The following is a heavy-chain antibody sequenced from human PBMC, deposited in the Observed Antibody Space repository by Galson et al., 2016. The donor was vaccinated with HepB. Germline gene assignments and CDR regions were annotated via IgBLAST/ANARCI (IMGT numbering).Heavy chain of an antibody. J-gene: IGHJ5*02. CDR3: ATTFCGSHCSYNWFDP. CDR1: GGTFSSYA. Sequence: SVKVSCKASGGTFSSYAISWVRQAPRQGLEWMGGIMPFSGTPNYAQKFQGRVTITVDKSTRTAYMEVNRLRSDDTAVYYCATTFCGSHCSYNWFDPWGQGTLVTVSS. CDR2: IMPFSGTP. D-gene: IGHD2-21*01. V-gene: IGHV1-69*06.